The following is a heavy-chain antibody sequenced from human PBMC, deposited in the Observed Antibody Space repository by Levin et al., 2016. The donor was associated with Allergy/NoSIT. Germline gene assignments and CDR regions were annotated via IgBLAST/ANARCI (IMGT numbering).Heavy chain of an antibody. V-gene: IGHV1-69*10. CDR1: GGSFSSYA. CDR2: ILPLLNIT. CDR3: ARSKSGIQWDY. D-gene: IGHD1-26*01. Sequence: SVKVSFKASGGSFSSYAISWVRQAPGQGLEWMGGILPLLNITNYAQNFEGRLTIIADTSTSTAYMELSSLRSEDTAVYYCARSKSGIQWDYWGQGTLVTVSS. J-gene: IGHJ4*02.